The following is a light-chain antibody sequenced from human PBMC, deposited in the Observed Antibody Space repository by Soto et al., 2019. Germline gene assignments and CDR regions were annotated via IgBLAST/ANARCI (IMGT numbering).Light chain of an antibody. CDR3: QGYNTYSGT. J-gene: IGKJ1*01. CDR2: DAS. CDR1: QDINRC. V-gene: IGKV1-5*01. Sequence: DIQMTQSPSTLSASVGDTVTITCRASQDINRCLAWYQQKSGKAPRLLIYDASNLESGVPTRFSGTGFGTEFSLTISSLQPDDFATYYCQGYNTYSGTFGQGTKVEI.